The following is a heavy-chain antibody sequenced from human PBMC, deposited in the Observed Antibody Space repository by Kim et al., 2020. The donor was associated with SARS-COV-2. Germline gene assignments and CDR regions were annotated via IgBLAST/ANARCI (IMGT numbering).Heavy chain of an antibody. CDR1: GGTFSSYA. CDR2: IIPILGIA. Sequence: SVKVSCKASGGTFSSYAISWVRQAPGQGLEWMGRIIPILGIANYAQKFQGRVTITADKSTSTAYMELSSLRSEDTAVYYCASSIPEGYCSGGSCYEAYWGQGTLVTVSS. V-gene: IGHV1-69*04. CDR3: ASSIPEGYCSGGSCYEAY. D-gene: IGHD2-15*01. J-gene: IGHJ4*02.